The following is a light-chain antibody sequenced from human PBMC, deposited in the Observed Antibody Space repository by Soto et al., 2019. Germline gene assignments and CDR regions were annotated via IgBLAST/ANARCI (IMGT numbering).Light chain of an antibody. J-gene: IGLJ2*01. CDR2: NVN. CDR3: CSYAGIYSLA. Sequence: LTQPRSVSGSPGQSVTIACTGTSSDVGGYHYVSWYQHHPGKAPKLIILNVNQRPSGVPARFSASKSGNTASLTISGLQAEDEADYYCCSYAGIYSLAFGGGTKVTVL. V-gene: IGLV2-11*01. CDR1: SSDVGGYHY.